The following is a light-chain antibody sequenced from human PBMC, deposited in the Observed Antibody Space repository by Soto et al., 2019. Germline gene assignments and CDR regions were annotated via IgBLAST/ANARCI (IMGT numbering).Light chain of an antibody. CDR3: YSYASYISHFYV. Sequence: QSALTQPASVSGSPGQSITISCTGTSSDVGAGNDVYWYQQHPGTAPKLIIYDNNNRPSGVPDRFSGSKSGTSASLAITGLQAEDEADYYCYSYASYISHFYVFGTGTKLTVL. CDR2: DNN. J-gene: IGLJ1*01. CDR1: SSDVGAGND. V-gene: IGLV1-40*01.